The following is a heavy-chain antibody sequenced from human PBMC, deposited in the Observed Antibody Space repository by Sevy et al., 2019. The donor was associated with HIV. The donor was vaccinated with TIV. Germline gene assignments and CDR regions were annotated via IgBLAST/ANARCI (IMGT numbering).Heavy chain of an antibody. J-gene: IGHJ6*02. Sequence: SETLSLTCTVSGGSIISGGHCWSWIRQHPEKGLEWIGFISYTGSTDYNPALMSRATISAETSKTHFSLTLSSVTAADTAVYYCARGAPPHYDFWSGYFGGLDVWGQGTTVTVSS. CDR1: GGSIISGGHC. CDR3: ARGAPPHYDFWSGYFGGLDV. D-gene: IGHD3-3*01. V-gene: IGHV4-31*03. CDR2: ISYTGST.